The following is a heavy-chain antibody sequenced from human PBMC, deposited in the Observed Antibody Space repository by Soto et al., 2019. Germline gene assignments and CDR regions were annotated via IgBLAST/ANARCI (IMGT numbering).Heavy chain of an antibody. J-gene: IGHJ4*02. V-gene: IGHV3-23*01. CDR2: ITGGIGGTT. CDR1: GFTFSNYA. D-gene: IGHD3-16*02. CDR3: AKRMGVGGVIVTKAGRDY. Sequence: EVQLLESGGGLVQPGGSLRLSCAASGFTFSNYAMTWVRQAPGKGLEWVSSITGGIGGTTYYADSVKGRFTISRDSSKNRLYLQMNSLRVEDTAVYYCAKRMGVGGVIVTKAGRDYWGQGALVNVS.